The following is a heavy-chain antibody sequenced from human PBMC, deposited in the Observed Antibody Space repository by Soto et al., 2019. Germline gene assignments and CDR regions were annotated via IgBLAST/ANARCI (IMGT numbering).Heavy chain of an antibody. D-gene: IGHD3-22*01. CDR1: GFTFSSYG. V-gene: IGHV3-30*18. CDR2: ISYDGSNK. CDR3: AKISIFFDSSGYYHRGYFDS. Sequence: PGGSLRLSCAASGFTFSSYGMHWVRQAPGKGLEWVAVISYDGSNKYYADSVKGRFTISRDNSKNTLYLQMNSLRAEDTAVYYCAKISIFFDSSGYYHRGYFDSGARGPW. J-gene: IGHJ4*02.